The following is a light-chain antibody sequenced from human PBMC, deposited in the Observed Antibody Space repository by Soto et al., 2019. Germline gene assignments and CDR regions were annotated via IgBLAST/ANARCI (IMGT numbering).Light chain of an antibody. Sequence: SYELTQPSSVSVSPGQTARITCSGDILAKKYARWFQQKPGQAPVLVIYKDSERPSGIPERFSGSSSGTTVTLTISGVQVEDEADYYCYSVADNTLRVFGGGTKLTVL. V-gene: IGLV3-27*01. CDR3: YSVADNTLRV. CDR1: ILAKKY. CDR2: KDS. J-gene: IGLJ2*01.